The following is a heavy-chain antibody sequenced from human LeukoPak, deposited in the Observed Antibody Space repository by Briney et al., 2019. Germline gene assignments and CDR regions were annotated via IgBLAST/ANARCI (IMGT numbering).Heavy chain of an antibody. D-gene: IGHD6-25*01. CDR3: ARNEGSSDFNY. CDR1: GGSISSNNW. J-gene: IGHJ4*02. CDR2: IFHSGST. Sequence: SGTLSLTCAVSGGSISSNNWWSWVRQPPGKGLEWIGEIFHSGSTNYNPSLKSRVTISVDKSKNQFSLKVNSVTAADTAVHYCARNEGSSDFNYWGQGTLVTVSS. V-gene: IGHV4-4*02.